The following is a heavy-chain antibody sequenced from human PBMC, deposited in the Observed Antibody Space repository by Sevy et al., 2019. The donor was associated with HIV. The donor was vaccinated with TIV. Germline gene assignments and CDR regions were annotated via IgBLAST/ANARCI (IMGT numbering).Heavy chain of an antibody. CDR3: ARAGVGVATNNWYFDP. CDR1: GFTFSSYW. D-gene: IGHD5-12*01. J-gene: IGHJ2*01. Sequence: GGSLRLSCAASGFTFSSYWMHWVRQAPGKGLVWVSRINGDGSSTSYADFVKGRFTISRDNAKNTLYLQMNSLRAEDKAVYFCARAGVGVATNNWYFDPWGRGTPVTVSS. CDR2: INGDGSST. V-gene: IGHV3-74*01.